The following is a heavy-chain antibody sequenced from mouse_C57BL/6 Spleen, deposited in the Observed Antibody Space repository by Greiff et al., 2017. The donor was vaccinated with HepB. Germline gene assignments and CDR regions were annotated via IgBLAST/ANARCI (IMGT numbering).Heavy chain of an antibody. CDR2: IYPGSGST. J-gene: IGHJ2*01. CDR3: ARPITTVVATGFDY. D-gene: IGHD1-1*01. V-gene: IGHV1-55*01. CDR1: GYTFTSYW. Sequence: QVQLQQPGAELVKPGASVKMSCKASGYTFTSYWITWVKQRPGQGLEWIGDIYPGSGSTNYNEKFKSKATLTVDTSSSTAYMQLSSLTSEDSAVYYCARPITTVVATGFDYWGQGTTRTVSS.